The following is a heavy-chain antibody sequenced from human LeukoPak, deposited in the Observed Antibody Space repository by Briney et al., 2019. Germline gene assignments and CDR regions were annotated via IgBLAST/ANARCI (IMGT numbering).Heavy chain of an antibody. CDR1: GGSISSDSYY. CDR2: VFYSGNT. J-gene: IGHJ4*02. Sequence: PSETLSLTCTVSGGSISSDSYYWGWIRQPPGRGLEWIGNVFYSGNTYYNPSLKSRVSISVDTSKNQFSLKLNSVTAADTAVYYCARLPTYGSFDYWGQGSLVTVSS. CDR3: ARLPTYGSFDY. D-gene: IGHD5-24*01. V-gene: IGHV4-39*01.